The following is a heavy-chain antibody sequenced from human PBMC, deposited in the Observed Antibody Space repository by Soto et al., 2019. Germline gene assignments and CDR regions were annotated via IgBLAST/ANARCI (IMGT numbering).Heavy chain of an antibody. V-gene: IGHV3-30-3*01. CDR1: GFTFSSYA. Sequence: GGSLRLSCAASGFTFSSYAMHWVRQAPGKGLEWVAVISYDGSNKYYADSVKGRFTISRDNSKNTLYLQMNSLRAEDTAVYYCARGLGTMVRGVLGYWGQGTLVTVSS. D-gene: IGHD3-10*01. J-gene: IGHJ4*02. CDR3: ARGLGTMVRGVLGY. CDR2: ISYDGSNK.